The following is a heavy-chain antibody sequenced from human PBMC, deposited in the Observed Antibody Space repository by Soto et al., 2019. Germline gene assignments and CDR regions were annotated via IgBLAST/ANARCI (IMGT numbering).Heavy chain of an antibody. CDR3: ARDRTMSIAARLTSYFDY. V-gene: IGHV1-69*13. J-gene: IGHJ4*02. CDR2: IIPIFGTA. Sequence: SVKVSCKASGGTFSSYAISWVLQAPGQGLEWMGGIIPIFGTANYAQKFQGRVTITADESTSTAYMELSSLRSEDTAVYYCARDRTMSIAARLTSYFDYWGQGTLVTVSS. CDR1: GGTFSSYA. D-gene: IGHD6-6*01.